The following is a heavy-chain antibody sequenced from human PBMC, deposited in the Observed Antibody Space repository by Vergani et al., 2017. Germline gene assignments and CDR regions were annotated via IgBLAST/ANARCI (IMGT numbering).Heavy chain of an antibody. D-gene: IGHD6-19*01. CDR2: IYPCDSDT. V-gene: IGHV5-51*01. Sequence: EVQLVQSGAEVKKPGESLRISCKGSGYIFTSYWIGWVRQMPGKGLEWLGIIYPCDSDTRYSASFQGQVTISADKSISTAYLQWSSLKASDTAMYYCARGLACDYRSGWYAFDFWGQGTMVTVAS. CDR3: ARGLACDYRSGWYAFDF. J-gene: IGHJ3*01. CDR1: GYIFTSYW.